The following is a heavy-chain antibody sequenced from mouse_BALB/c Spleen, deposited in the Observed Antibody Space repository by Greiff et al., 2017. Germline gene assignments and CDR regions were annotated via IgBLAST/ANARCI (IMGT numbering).Heavy chain of an antibody. CDR3: ARGYDAMDY. Sequence: EVKLMESGGGLVKPGGSLKLSCAASGFTFSDYYMYWVRQTPEKRLEWVATISDGGSYTYYPDSVKGRFTISRDNAKNNLYLQMSSLKSEDTAMYYCARGYDAMDYWGQETSVTVSS. CDR1: GFTFSDYY. V-gene: IGHV5-4*02. D-gene: IGHD2-14*01. CDR2: ISDGGSYT. J-gene: IGHJ4*01.